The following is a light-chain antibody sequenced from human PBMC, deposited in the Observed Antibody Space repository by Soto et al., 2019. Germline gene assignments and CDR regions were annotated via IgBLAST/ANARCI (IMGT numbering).Light chain of an antibody. V-gene: IGLV2-14*01. CDR2: EVS. CDR1: SSEIGDYDY. Sequence: QSVLTQPASVSGSPGQSITISCTGSSSEIGDYDYVSWYQQHPGKAPKVLISEVSNRPSGVSNRFSGSKSGNTASLTISGLQAEDEADYYCNSYATGNTRVFGTGTKV. J-gene: IGLJ1*01. CDR3: NSYATGNTRV.